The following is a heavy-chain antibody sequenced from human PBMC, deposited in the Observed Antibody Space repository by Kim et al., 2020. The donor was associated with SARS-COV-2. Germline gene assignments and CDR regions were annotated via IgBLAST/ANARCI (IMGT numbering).Heavy chain of an antibody. CDR3: ARWGETSGSYRHWARRGGWFDP. V-gene: IGHV4-34*01. CDR2: INHSGST. J-gene: IGHJ5*02. Sequence: SETLSLTCAVYGGSFSGYYWSWIRQPPGKGLEWIGEINHSGSTNYNPSLKSRVTISVDTSKNQFSLKLSSVTAADTAVYYCARWGETSGSYRHWARRGGWFDPWGQGTLVTVSS. D-gene: IGHD1-26*01. CDR1: GGSFSGYY.